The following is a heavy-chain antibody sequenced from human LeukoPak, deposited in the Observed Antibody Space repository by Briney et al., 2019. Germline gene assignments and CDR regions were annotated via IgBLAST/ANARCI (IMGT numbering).Heavy chain of an antibody. CDR3: ARVAAAEDRYFDL. CDR2: INHSGST. J-gene: IGHJ2*01. V-gene: IGHV4-34*01. Sequence: SETLSLTCAVYGGSFSGYYWSWIRQPPGKGLEWIGEINHSGSTNYNPSLKSRVTISVDTSKNQFSLKLSSVTAADTAVYYCARVAAAEDRYFDLWGRGTLVTVSS. D-gene: IGHD6-13*01. CDR1: GGSFSGYY.